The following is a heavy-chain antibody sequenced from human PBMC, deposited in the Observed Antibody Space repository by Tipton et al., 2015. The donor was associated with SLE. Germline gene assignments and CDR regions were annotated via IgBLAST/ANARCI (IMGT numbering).Heavy chain of an antibody. CDR3: ARGIMGDHDY. V-gene: IGHV4-39*07. D-gene: IGHD3-16*01. CDR1: GGSISSSSYY. J-gene: IGHJ4*02. CDR2: IFYRGSA. Sequence: TLSLTCTVSGGSISSSSYYWGWIRQPPGKGLEWIGSIFYRGSAYYNPSLESRVTISRDTSKNQFSLKLSSVTAADTAVYYCARGIMGDHDYWGQGTLVTVSS.